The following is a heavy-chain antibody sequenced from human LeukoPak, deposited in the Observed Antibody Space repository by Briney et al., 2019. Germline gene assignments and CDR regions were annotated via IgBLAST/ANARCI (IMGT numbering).Heavy chain of an antibody. Sequence: SETLSLTCTVSGGSISSSSYYWGWVRLSPGKGLEWIASIYYSGSTYYNPSLKSRVTISVDTSKNQFSLKLSSVTAADTAVYYCARHDKLRYFDWLFGDDAFDIWGQGTMVTVSS. CDR3: ARHDKLRYFDWLFGDDAFDI. CDR1: GGSISSSSYY. D-gene: IGHD3-9*01. V-gene: IGHV4-39*01. J-gene: IGHJ3*02. CDR2: IYYSGST.